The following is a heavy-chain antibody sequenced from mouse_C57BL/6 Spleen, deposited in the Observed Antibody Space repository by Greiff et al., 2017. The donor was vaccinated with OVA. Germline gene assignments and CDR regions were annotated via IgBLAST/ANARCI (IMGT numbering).Heavy chain of an antibody. CDR1: GYTFTSYW. D-gene: IGHD2-14*01. CDR2: IDPSDSET. V-gene: IGHV1-52*01. Sequence: QVQLQQPGAELVRPGSSVKLSCKASGYTFTSYWMHWVKQRPIQGLEWIGNIDPSDSETHYNQKFKDKATLTVDKSSSTAYMQLSSLTSEDSAVYYCARSGGNYAMDDWGQGTSGTVSA. J-gene: IGHJ4*01. CDR3: ARSGGNYAMDD.